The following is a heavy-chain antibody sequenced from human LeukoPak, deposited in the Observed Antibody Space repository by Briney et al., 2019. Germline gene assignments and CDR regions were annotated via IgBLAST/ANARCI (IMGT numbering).Heavy chain of an antibody. Sequence: GRSLRLSCAASGFTFSSYAMHWVRQAPGKGLEWVAVISYDGSNKYYADSVKGRFTISRDNSKNTLYLQMNSLRAEDTAVYYCARVGLWFGAHYYGMDVWGQGTTVTVSS. CDR1: GFTFSSYA. V-gene: IGHV3-30*01. J-gene: IGHJ6*02. CDR3: ARVGLWFGAHYYGMDV. CDR2: ISYDGSNK. D-gene: IGHD3-10*01.